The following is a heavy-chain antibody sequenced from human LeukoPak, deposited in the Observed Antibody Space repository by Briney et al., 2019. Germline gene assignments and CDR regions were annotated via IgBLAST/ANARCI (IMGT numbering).Heavy chain of an antibody. Sequence: GSSVKVSCKASGGTFSIYAISWVRQAPGQGLEWMGGIIPIFGTANYAQKFQGRVTITADESTSTAYMELSSLRSEDTAVYYCARDEPAAQGEGAWFDPWGQGTLVTVSS. CDR3: ARDEPAAQGEGAWFDP. V-gene: IGHV1-69*01. CDR1: GGTFSIYA. J-gene: IGHJ5*02. D-gene: IGHD2-2*01. CDR2: IIPIFGTA.